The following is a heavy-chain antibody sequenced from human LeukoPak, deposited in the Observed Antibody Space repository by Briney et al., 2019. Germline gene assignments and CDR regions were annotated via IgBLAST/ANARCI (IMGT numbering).Heavy chain of an antibody. V-gene: IGHV1-46*01. CDR1: GYTFTSYY. CDR3: ARVPHRKGDSSGLSIDY. CDR2: INPSGGST. D-gene: IGHD3-22*01. Sequence: ASVKVSCKASGYTFTSYYMHWVRQAPGQGLEWMGIINPSGGSTSYAQKFQGRVTMTRDTSTSTVYMELSSLRSEDTAVYYCARVPHRKGDSSGLSIDYWGQGTLVTVSS. J-gene: IGHJ4*02.